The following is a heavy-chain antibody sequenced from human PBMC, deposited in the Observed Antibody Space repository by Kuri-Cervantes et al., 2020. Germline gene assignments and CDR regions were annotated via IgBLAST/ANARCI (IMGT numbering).Heavy chain of an antibody. Sequence: ASVKVSCKASAYSFSSYGISGVRQAPGQGLEGMGWSSAYNGNTNYEQKLQDRGNMTTDQSTSTGYMELRSLRSEDVAVDYCARVKRSGGDLLDAFDIWGQGTLVTVSS. V-gene: IGHV1-18*03. CDR3: ARVKRSGGDLLDAFDI. CDR2: SSAYNGNT. J-gene: IGHJ3*02. D-gene: IGHD2-21*02. CDR1: AYSFSSYG.